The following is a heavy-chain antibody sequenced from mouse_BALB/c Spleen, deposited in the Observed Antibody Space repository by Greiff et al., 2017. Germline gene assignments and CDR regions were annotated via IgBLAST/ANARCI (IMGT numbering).Heavy chain of an antibody. CDR2: ISSGGST. CDR3: ARDYYGSSHWYFDV. CDR1: GFTFSSYA. D-gene: IGHD1-1*01. Sequence: EVKVVESGGGLVKPGGSLKLSCAASGFTFSSYAMSWVRQTPEKRLEWVASISSGGSTYYPDSVKGRFTISRDNARNILYLQMSSLRSEDTAMYYCARDYYGSSHWYFDVWGAGTTVTVSS. V-gene: IGHV5-6-5*01. J-gene: IGHJ1*01.